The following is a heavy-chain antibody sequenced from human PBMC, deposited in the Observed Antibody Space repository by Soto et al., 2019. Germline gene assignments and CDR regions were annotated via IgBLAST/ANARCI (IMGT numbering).Heavy chain of an antibody. CDR3: VQGASTAHQPLDS. J-gene: IGHJ4*02. Sequence: VQLVESGGGVVQPGRSLRLSCAASGFIFRNFGMHWVRRAPGKGLEWVATISGDGNDKYYPDSMKGRFTISRDNFNNTLYLQLNSLRPGDTAVYHCVQGASTAHQPLDSWGQGVLVTVSS. CDR1: GFIFRNFG. V-gene: IGHV3-30*03. D-gene: IGHD1-26*01. CDR2: ISGDGNDK.